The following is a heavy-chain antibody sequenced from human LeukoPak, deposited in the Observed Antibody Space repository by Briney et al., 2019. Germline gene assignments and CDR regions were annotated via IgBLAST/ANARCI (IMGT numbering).Heavy chain of an antibody. Sequence: GGSLRLSCAASGFTVSSNYMNWVRQAPGKGLEWVSVIYSGGSTIYADSVKGRFTISRDSSKNTLYLQMNSLRAEDTAVYYCARGSGATYSSSWYLDYWGQGTLVTVSS. D-gene: IGHD6-13*01. CDR2: IYSGGST. CDR3: ARGSGATYSSSWYLDY. CDR1: GFTVSSNY. V-gene: IGHV3-66*01. J-gene: IGHJ4*02.